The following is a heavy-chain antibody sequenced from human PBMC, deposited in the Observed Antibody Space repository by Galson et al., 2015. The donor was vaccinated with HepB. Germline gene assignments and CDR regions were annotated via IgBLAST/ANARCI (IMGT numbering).Heavy chain of an antibody. CDR2: ISYDASNK. J-gene: IGHJ3*02. Sequence: SLRLSCAASGFTFNNYGMHWVRQAPGKGLEWAAVISYDASNKYYADSVKGRFTISRDNSKNTLYLQMNSLRAEDTAVYYCAKDARSGSYSNDAFDIWGQGTMVIVSS. CDR3: AKDARSGSYSNDAFDI. D-gene: IGHD1-26*01. CDR1: GFTFNNYG. V-gene: IGHV3-30*18.